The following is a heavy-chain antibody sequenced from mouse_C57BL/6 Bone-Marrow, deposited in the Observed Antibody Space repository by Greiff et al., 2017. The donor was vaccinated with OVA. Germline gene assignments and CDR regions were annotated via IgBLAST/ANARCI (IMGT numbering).Heavy chain of an antibody. CDR1: GFTFSSYG. D-gene: IGHD3-2*02. CDR2: ISSGGSYT. CDR3: ARQTAQATFDMDY. Sequence: EVKLMESGGDLVKPGGSLKLSCAASGFTFSSYGMSWVRQTPDKRLEWVATISSGGSYTYYPDSVKGRFTISRDNAKNTLYLQMSSLKSEDTAMYYCARQTAQATFDMDYWGQGTSVTVSS. V-gene: IGHV5-6*01. J-gene: IGHJ4*01.